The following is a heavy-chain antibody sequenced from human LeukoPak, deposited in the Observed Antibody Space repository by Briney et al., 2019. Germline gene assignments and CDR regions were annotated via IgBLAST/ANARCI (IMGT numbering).Heavy chain of an antibody. CDR1: GFSLSTSGVG. V-gene: IGHV2-5*01. J-gene: IGHJ4*02. Sequence: SGPTLLKPTQTLTLTCTFSGFSLSTSGVGVGWIRQPPGKALEWLALIYWNDDKRYSPSLKSRLTITKDTSKNQVVLTKTNMDPVDTATYYCAHPPRDGHFDYWGQGTLVTVSS. CDR2: IYWNDDK. CDR3: AHPPRDGHFDY.